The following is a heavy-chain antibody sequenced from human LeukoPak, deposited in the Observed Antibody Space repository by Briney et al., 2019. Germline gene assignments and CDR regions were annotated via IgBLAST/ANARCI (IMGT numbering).Heavy chain of an antibody. Sequence: GASVKVSCKASGYTFTGYYMHWVRQAPGQGLEWMGWINPNSGGTNYAQKFQGRVTMTRDTSISTAYMELSRLRSDDTAVYYCARRIAAAGTDYFDYWGQGTLVTVSS. J-gene: IGHJ4*02. V-gene: IGHV1-2*02. CDR2: INPNSGGT. CDR1: GYTFTGYY. CDR3: ARRIAAAGTDYFDY. D-gene: IGHD6-13*01.